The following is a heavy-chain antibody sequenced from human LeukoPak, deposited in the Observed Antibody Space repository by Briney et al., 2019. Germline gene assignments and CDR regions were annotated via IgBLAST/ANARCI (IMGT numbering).Heavy chain of an antibody. CDR3: ARDGSSGWYP. Sequence: PSETLSLTCTVSGGSISSGNYYWNWIRQPAGKGLEWIGRIHTSGSTNYNPSLTSRVTISVDTSTNQFSLRLTSVTAADTAVYYCARDGSSGWYPWGQGTLVTVSS. J-gene: IGHJ5*02. CDR1: GGSISSGNYY. V-gene: IGHV4-61*02. CDR2: IHTSGST. D-gene: IGHD6-19*01.